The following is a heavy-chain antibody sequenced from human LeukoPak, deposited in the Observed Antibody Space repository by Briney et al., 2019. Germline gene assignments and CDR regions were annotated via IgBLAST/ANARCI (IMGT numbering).Heavy chain of an antibody. D-gene: IGHD5-18*01. CDR1: GFTVSTNY. CDR2: IYRGGRT. J-gene: IGHJ4*02. Sequence: GGSPRLSCAASGFTVSTNYMSWVRQAPGKGLEWVSVIYRGGRTYHTGSVKGRFTISRHNSNNTLYLQMNSLRTEDTAMYYCARGEDTAMLDYWGQGTLVTVSS. CDR3: ARGEDTAMLDY. V-gene: IGHV3-53*04.